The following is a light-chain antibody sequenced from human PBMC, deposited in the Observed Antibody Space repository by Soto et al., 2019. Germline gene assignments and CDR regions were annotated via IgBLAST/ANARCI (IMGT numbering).Light chain of an antibody. CDR1: QSISSN. J-gene: IGKJ1*01. CDR3: QQYNNWHRT. V-gene: IGKV3-15*01. Sequence: ETVMTQSPATLSVSPGDRATLSCRASQSISSNLAWYQQKPGQSPRLLIHGASTRASGVPAKFSGSGSGTEFTLTISSLPSEDFAVYSCQQYNNWHRTFGQGTKVDI. CDR2: GAS.